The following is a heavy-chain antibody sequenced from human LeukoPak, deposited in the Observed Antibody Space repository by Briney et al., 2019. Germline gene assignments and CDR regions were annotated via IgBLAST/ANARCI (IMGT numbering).Heavy chain of an antibody. D-gene: IGHD1-26*01. V-gene: IGHV3-74*01. CDR1: GFTFSSYW. J-gene: IGHJ4*02. CDR2: IITDGSST. Sequence: GGSLRLSCAASGFTFSSYWMHWVRQAPGKGLVWVSRIITDGSSTSYADSVKGRLTISRDNAKNTLYLQMNSLRAEDTAVYYCTRRLGGATSSYYFDYWGQGTLVTVSS. CDR3: TRRLGGATSSYYFDY.